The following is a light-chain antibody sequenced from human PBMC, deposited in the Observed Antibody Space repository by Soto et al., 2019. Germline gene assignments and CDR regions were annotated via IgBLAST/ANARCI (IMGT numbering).Light chain of an antibody. V-gene: IGLV2-11*01. CDR3: CSYAGSYTRV. Sequence: QSALTQPRSVSGSPGQSVTISCTGTSSDVGGYNYVSWYQHHPGKAPKLMIYDVGKRPSGVPDRFSGSKSDNTASLTISGLQAEDEADYYCCSYAGSYTRVLGTGTKVTVL. J-gene: IGLJ1*01. CDR1: SSDVGGYNY. CDR2: DVG.